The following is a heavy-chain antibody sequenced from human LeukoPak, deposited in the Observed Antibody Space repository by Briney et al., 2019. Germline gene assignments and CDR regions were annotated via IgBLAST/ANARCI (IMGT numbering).Heavy chain of an antibody. CDR2: ISSSDSTT. V-gene: IGHV3-48*02. D-gene: IGHD3-9*01. CDR3: ARNTIFHP. CDR1: GFRFSDYS. J-gene: IGHJ5*02. Sequence: GGSLRLSCEASGFRFSDYSMNWVRKTPGKGLEWISHISSSDSTTYYTDSVRGRFTISRDNAKSSLYLLMNSLRDEDTGIYYCARNTIFHPWGQGTLVTVSS.